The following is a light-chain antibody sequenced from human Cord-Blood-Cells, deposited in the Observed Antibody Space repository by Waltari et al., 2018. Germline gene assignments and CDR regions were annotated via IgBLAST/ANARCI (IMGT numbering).Light chain of an antibody. CDR2: DTS. J-gene: IGLJ3*02. Sequence: QAVVTQAPSLTVSPGGTVTLTCGSSTGAVTSGHYPYWFQQKPGQAPRTLLYDTSNKHAWTPARFSGSLRGGKAALTLSGAQPEDEAEYYCLLSYSGARFWVFGGGTKLTVL. CDR1: TGAVTSGHY. V-gene: IGLV7-46*01. CDR3: LLSYSGARFWV.